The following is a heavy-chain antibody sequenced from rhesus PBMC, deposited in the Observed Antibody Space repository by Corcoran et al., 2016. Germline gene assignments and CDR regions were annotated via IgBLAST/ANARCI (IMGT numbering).Heavy chain of an antibody. J-gene: IGHJ4*01. CDR2: TSPYNGNQ. CDR3: TRGWRQLGFDY. Sequence: QVQLVQSGAEIKQPGASVKLSCKASGYTFTSYYMHWVRQAPGQGLEWIGLTSPYNGNQGYAQNFQGRVTITTDTSTSTGYMELSSLRSEDTAVYYCTRGWRQLGFDYWGQGVLVTVSS. CDR1: GYTFTSYY. D-gene: IGHD6-25*01. V-gene: IGHV1-1*01.